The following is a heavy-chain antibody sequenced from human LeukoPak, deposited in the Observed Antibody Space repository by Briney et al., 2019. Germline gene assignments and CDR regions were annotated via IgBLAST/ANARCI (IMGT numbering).Heavy chain of an antibody. D-gene: IGHD1-7*01. Sequence: PGGSLRPSCAASGFTFSTYSMTWVRQAPGKGLEWVSFISSSSAIKHYADSVRGRFTISRDSAKNSLFLQMNSLRAEDTAVYYCAKYNWNYAFDIWGQGTMVTVSS. CDR1: GFTFSTYS. J-gene: IGHJ3*02. V-gene: IGHV3-48*04. CDR3: AKYNWNYAFDI. CDR2: ISSSSAIK.